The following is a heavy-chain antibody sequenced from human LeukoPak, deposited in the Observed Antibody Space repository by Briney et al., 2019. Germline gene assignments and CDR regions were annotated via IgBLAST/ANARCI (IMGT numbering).Heavy chain of an antibody. CDR2: IDYSGST. CDR1: GGSISSYY. CDR3: ARDRVGATKGTFDY. Sequence: SETLSLTCTVSGGSISSYYWSWIRQPPGKGLEWIGSIDYSGSTYYNPSLKSRVTISVYTSRNEFSLKLSSVTAADTAVYYCARDRVGATKGTFDYWGQGTLVTVSS. D-gene: IGHD1-26*01. V-gene: IGHV4-59*12. J-gene: IGHJ4*02.